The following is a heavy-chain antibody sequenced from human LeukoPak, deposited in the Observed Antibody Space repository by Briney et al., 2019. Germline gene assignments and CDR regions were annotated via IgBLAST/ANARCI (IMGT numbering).Heavy chain of an antibody. D-gene: IGHD3-10*01. CDR1: GGSISSYY. V-gene: IGHV4-59*01. CDR2: IYYSGST. Sequence: SETLSLTCTVSGGSISSYYWSWIRQPPGKGLEWIGYIYYSGSTNYNPSLKSRVTISVDTSKNQFSLKLSSVTAADTAVYYCARAAGYYGSGSYLALWGQGTLVTVSS. J-gene: IGHJ4*02. CDR3: ARAAGYYGSGSYLAL.